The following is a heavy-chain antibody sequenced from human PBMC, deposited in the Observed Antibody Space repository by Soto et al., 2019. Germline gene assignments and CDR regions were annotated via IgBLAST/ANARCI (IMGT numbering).Heavy chain of an antibody. D-gene: IGHD1-26*01. CDR2: IYYSGTT. Sequence: QVQLQESGPGLVKPSDTLSLTCAVSGYSISSSNWWGWIRQPPGKGLEWIGYIYYSGTTYYNPSLKSRVTMSLDTAKNPFSLKLTAVTAVDTAVYYCARREIQGPMDYWGQGTLVTVSS. CDR3: ARREIQGPMDY. CDR1: GYSISSSNW. J-gene: IGHJ4*02. V-gene: IGHV4-28*01.